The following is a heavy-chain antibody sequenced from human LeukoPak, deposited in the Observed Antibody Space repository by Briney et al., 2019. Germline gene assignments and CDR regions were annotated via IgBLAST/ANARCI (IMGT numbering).Heavy chain of an antibody. D-gene: IGHD5-12*01. Sequence: GGSLRLSCAASGFTFSSYAMSWVRQAPGKGLEWVSAISGSGGSTYYADSVKGRFAISRDNSKNTLYLQMNSLRAEDTAVYYCAKRATMSGATYYFDYWGQGTLVTVSS. CDR2: ISGSGGST. J-gene: IGHJ4*02. CDR3: AKRATMSGATYYFDY. V-gene: IGHV3-23*01. CDR1: GFTFSSYA.